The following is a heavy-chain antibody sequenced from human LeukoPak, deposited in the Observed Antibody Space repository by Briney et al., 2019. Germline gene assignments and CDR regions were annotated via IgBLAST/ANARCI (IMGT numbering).Heavy chain of an antibody. CDR2: ISAYNGNT. J-gene: IGHJ5*02. CDR1: VYTFTIYG. CDR3: ARDGDSSSWSPGFDP. V-gene: IGHV1-18*01. D-gene: IGHD6-13*01. Sequence: ASVTVSCTASVYTFTIYGISWVRQAPGQGLEWMGWISAYNGNTNYAQKLQGRVTMTTDTSTSTAYMELRSLRSDDTAVYYCARDGDSSSWSPGFDPWGQGTLVTVSS.